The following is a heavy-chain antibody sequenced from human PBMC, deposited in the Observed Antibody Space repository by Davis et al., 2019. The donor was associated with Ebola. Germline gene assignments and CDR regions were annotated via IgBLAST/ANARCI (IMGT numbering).Heavy chain of an antibody. J-gene: IGHJ3*02. Sequence: PGGSLRLSCAASGFTFSSYAMHWVRQAPGKGLEWVSTISTSGATAEYADSVRGRFTISRDNSKNTLYLQMNALRAEDTAVYYCAGNWTRAAACEIWGQGTAVPVSS. CDR1: GFTFSSYA. D-gene: IGHD1-1*01. CDR2: ISTSGATA. V-gene: IGHV3-23*01. CDR3: AGNWTRAAACEI.